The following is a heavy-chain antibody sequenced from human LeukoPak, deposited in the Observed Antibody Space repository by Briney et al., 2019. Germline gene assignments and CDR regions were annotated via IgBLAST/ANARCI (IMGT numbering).Heavy chain of an antibody. CDR3: AKCRVETYSSGWCNWLDP. Sequence: GGSLRLSCAASGFTFNTYAMSWVRQAPGMGLEWVSAIKSDGKTHYADSVKGRFTISRDNSKNTLYLQMNSLRAEDTALYYCAKCRVETYSSGWCNWLDPWGQGTQVTVSS. CDR2: IKSDGKT. D-gene: IGHD6-19*01. CDR1: GFTFNTYA. J-gene: IGHJ5*02. V-gene: IGHV3-23*01.